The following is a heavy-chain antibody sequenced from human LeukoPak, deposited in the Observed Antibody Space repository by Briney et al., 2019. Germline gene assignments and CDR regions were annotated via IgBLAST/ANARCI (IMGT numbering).Heavy chain of an antibody. CDR3: AREARGYSYGNHLEYYGMDV. CDR1: GFTFSNSW. CDR2: INQDGSEK. D-gene: IGHD5-18*01. V-gene: IGHV3-7*01. J-gene: IGHJ6*02. Sequence: GGSLRLSCAASGFTFSNSWMKWVRQAPGKGLEWVATINQDGSEKYFVDPVKGRFTISRDNAGNSLYLQMNSLRAEDTAVYYCAREARGYSYGNHLEYYGMDVWGQGTTVTVSS.